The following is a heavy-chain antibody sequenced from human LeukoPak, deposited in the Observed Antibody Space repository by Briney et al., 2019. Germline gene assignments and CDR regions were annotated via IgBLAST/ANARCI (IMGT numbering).Heavy chain of an antibody. Sequence: PSETLSLTCTVSGGSISSYYWSWIRQPPGKGLEWIGYIYYSGSTNYNPSLKSRVTISVDTSKNQFSLKLSSVTAADTAVYYCARNNRGYSDYWAQGTLVTVSS. V-gene: IGHV4-59*01. CDR2: IYYSGST. J-gene: IGHJ4*02. D-gene: IGHD3-22*01. CDR3: ARNNRGYSDY. CDR1: GGSISSYY.